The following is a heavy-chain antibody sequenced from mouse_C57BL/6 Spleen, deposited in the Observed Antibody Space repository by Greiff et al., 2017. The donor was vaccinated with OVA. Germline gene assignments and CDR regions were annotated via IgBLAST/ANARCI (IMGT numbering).Heavy chain of an antibody. D-gene: IGHD1-1*01. CDR3: ARHFYYGSSQYYFDY. CDR2: ISSGGSYT. V-gene: IGHV5-6*01. Sequence: EVQGVESGGDLVKPGGSLKLSCAASGFTFSSYGMSWVRQTPDKRLEWVATISSGGSYTYYPDSVKGRFTISRDNAKNTLYLQMSSLKSEDTAMYYCARHFYYGSSQYYFDYWGQGTTLSVSS. J-gene: IGHJ2*01. CDR1: GFTFSSYG.